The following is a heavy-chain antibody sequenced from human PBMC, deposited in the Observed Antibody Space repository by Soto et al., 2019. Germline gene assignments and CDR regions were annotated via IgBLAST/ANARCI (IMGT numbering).Heavy chain of an antibody. V-gene: IGHV4-61*01. CDR3: AMAGNYRYFAY. D-gene: IGHD1-7*01. Sequence: QVQLQESGPGLVKPSETLSLTCAVSGGSVGSRPYYWSWIRQPPGKGLEWIGYVAYTGTTNYNPSLKSRVTISVDTSKKQVSLKLTSVTAADTAVYYCAMAGNYRYFAYWGQGILVTVSS. CDR1: GGSVGSRPYY. CDR2: VAYTGTT. J-gene: IGHJ4*02.